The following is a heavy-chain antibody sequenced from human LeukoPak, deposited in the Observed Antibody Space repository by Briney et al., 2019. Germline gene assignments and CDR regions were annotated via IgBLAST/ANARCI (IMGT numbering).Heavy chain of an antibody. CDR1: GFTLTSYS. J-gene: IGHJ4*02. D-gene: IGHD3-16*02. Sequence: GGSLRLSCAASGFTLTSYSMNWVRQAPGKGLEWVSCISSSSTYIYYADSVKGRFTISRDNAKNSLYLQMNSLTAEDTAVYYCARSWGELSFFDSWGQGTLVTVSS. CDR3: ARSWGELSFFDS. V-gene: IGHV3-21*01. CDR2: ISSSSTYI.